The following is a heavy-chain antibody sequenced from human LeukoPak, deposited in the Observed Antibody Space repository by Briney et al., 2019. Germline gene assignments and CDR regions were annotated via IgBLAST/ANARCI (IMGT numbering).Heavy chain of an antibody. CDR3: ARDLEGLEGYFDY. CDR2: INPNSGGT. CDR1: GYTFTGYY. Sequence: ASVKVPCKASGYTFTGYYMHWVRQAPGQGLEWMGWINPNSGGTSYAQKFQGRVTMTRDTSISTAYMELSRLRSDDTAVYYCARDLEGLEGYFDYWGQGTLVTVSP. V-gene: IGHV1-2*02. D-gene: IGHD1-1*01. J-gene: IGHJ4*02.